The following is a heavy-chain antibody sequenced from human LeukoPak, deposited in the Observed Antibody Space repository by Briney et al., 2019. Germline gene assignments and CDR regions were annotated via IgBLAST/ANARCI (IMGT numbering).Heavy chain of an antibody. J-gene: IGHJ5*01. CDR3: ARQNLYNWFDS. D-gene: IGHD2-8*01. CDR1: GASISSSY. CDR2: IQGSGST. Sequence: SETLSLTCAVSGASISSSYWGWIRQSPGKGLEWIGYIQGSGSTDYNPSLKSRAIISLDRSKNDFSLKMSSVTAADTAVYCCARQNLYNWFDSWGQGALVTVSS. V-gene: IGHV4-59*08.